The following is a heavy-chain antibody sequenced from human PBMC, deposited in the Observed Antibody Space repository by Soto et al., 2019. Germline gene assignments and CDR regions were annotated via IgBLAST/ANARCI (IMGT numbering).Heavy chain of an antibody. J-gene: IGHJ6*03. Sequence: AXVKVSCKASGYTFTSYDINWVRQATGQGLEWMGWMNPNSGNTGYAQKFQGRVTMTRNTSISTAYMELSSLRSEDTAVYYCAREDIVVAATNYYYYMDVWGKGTTVTLSS. CDR1: GYTFTSYD. CDR2: MNPNSGNT. CDR3: AREDIVVAATNYYYYMDV. V-gene: IGHV1-8*01. D-gene: IGHD2-15*01.